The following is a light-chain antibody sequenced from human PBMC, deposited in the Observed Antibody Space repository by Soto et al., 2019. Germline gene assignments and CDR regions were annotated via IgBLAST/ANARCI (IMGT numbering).Light chain of an antibody. Sequence: QSALTQPASVSGSPGQSITISCTGTSSDVWSYNRVSWYQQHPGKAPKLMIYEDTKRPLGVSNRCSGAQSGNTASLTISGRQAEEEADYYCSSYAGSITYVLFGGGTQLTVL. V-gene: IGLV2-23*01. CDR2: EDT. CDR1: SSDVWSYNR. CDR3: SSYAGSITYVL. J-gene: IGLJ2*01.